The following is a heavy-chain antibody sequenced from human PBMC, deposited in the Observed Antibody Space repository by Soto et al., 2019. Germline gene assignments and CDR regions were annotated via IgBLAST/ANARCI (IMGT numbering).Heavy chain of an antibody. CDR3: AKNGQPPYYYYGLDV. V-gene: IGHV1-18*01. CDR1: GYTFTRYG. J-gene: IGHJ6*02. D-gene: IGHD2-8*01. Sequence: QGQLVQSGAEVKMPGASVKVSCKASGYTFTRYGISWVRQAPGQGLQWMGWISGYNGNANYAQRFQGRVSMTIDTSTTKASMELRALTSDVTAVYYCAKNGQPPYYYYGLDVWGQGTTVTVSS. CDR2: ISGYNGNA.